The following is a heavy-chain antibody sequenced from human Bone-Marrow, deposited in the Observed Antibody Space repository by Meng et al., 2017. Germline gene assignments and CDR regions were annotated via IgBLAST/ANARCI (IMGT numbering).Heavy chain of an antibody. CDR2: ISYDGSNK. CDR1: GFTFSSYA. CDR3: ARVVWGY. J-gene: IGHJ4*02. Sequence: QGQLVESWGGVVTPVTSLRLSCAASGFTFSSYAMHWVRQAPGKGLEWVAVISYDGSNKYYADSVKGRFTISRDNSKNTLYLQMNSLRAEDTAVYYCARVVWGYWGQGTLVTVSS. D-gene: IGHD1-26*01. V-gene: IGHV3-30*01.